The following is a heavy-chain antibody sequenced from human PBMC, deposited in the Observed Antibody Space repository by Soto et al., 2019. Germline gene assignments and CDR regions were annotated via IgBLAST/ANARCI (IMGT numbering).Heavy chain of an antibody. J-gene: IGHJ4*02. V-gene: IGHV3-23*01. CDR3: AKGSRSYRPYYFDY. Sequence: EVQVLESGGDLVQPGGSLRLSCIASGFTFGTYAMSWVRQAPGKGLDWVSAITGNGDSTYYADSVKGRFTISRDNSKAPLYLQMNSLRADDTAVYYCAKGSRSYRPYYFDYWGQGSLVTVSS. CDR1: GFTFGTYA. CDR2: ITGNGDST. D-gene: IGHD1-26*01.